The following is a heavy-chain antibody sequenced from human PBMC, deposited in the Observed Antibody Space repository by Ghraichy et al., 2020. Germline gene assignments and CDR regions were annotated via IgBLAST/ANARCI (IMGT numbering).Heavy chain of an antibody. V-gene: IGHV3-73*01. CDR2: IRSKANSSAT. J-gene: IGHJ3*02. D-gene: IGHD6-13*01. CDR1: GFNFSGSA. Sequence: GGSLRLSCAASGFNFSGSAMHWVRQASGKGLEWVGRIRSKANSSATAYAASGKGRFTISRDDSKNTAYLQMNSLKTEDTAVYYCKQQLPRGAAFDIWGQGTMVTVSS. CDR3: KQQLPRGAAFDI.